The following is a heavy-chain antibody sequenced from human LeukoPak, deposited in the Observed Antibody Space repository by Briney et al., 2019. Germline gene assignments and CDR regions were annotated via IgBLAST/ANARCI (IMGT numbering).Heavy chain of an antibody. CDR1: GFTFSSYD. CDR3: ARAVPHSSSWYAFDY. CDR2: IGTAGDT. J-gene: IGHJ4*02. D-gene: IGHD6-13*01. Sequence: GGSLRLPCAASGFTFSSYDMHWVRQATGKGLEWVSAIGTAGDTYYPGSVKGRFTISRENAKNSLYLQMNSLRAGDTAVYYCARAVPHSSSWYAFDYWGQGTLVTVSS. V-gene: IGHV3-13*01.